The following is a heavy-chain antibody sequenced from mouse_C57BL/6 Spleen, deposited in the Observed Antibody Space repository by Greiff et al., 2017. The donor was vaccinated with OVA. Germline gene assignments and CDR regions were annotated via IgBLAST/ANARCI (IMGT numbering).Heavy chain of an antibody. J-gene: IGHJ4*01. CDR3: AREGVYYDYYAMDY. Sequence: VHLKQSGPELVKPGASVKISCKASGYSFTDYNMNWVKQSNGKSLEWIGVINPNYGTTSYNQKFKGKATLTVDQSSSTAYMQLNSLTSEDSAVYYCAREGVYYDYYAMDYWGQGTSVTVSS. CDR2: INPNYGTT. CDR1: GYSFTDYN. D-gene: IGHD2-1*01. V-gene: IGHV1-39*01.